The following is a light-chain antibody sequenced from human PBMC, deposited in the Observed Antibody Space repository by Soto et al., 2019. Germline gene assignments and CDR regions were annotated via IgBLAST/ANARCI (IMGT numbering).Light chain of an antibody. CDR3: SSYTSSSTQV. Sequence: QSALTQPASVSGSPGQSITISCTGTSSDVGGYNYVSWYQQHPGKAPKLMIYEVSNRPSGVSNRFSGSKSGNTASLTISGLQAEDEADYYCSSYTSSSTQVFGTGTKV. V-gene: IGLV2-14*01. CDR2: EVS. J-gene: IGLJ1*01. CDR1: SSDVGGYNY.